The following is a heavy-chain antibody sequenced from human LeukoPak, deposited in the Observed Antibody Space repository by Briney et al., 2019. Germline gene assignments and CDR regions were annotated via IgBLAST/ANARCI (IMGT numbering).Heavy chain of an antibody. V-gene: IGHV3-30*02. Sequence: GGSLRLPCAASGFDCKNYGMHWVRQAPGKGLEGVAFIRYDGSPKYYADYVRGRFTISRDNSKNMLYLQMNSLETEDTAVYYCAKDDDRHWGSSCQDYWGQGTLVTFSS. CDR1: GFDCKNYG. CDR2: IRYDGSPK. CDR3: AKDDDRHWGSSCQDY. D-gene: IGHD2-2*01. J-gene: IGHJ4*02.